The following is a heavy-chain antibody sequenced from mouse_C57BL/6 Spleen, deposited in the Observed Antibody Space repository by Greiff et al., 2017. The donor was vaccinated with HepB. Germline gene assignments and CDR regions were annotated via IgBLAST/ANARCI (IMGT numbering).Heavy chain of an antibody. CDR3: ARDLLYGGY. CDR1: GYSITSGYY. D-gene: IGHD1-1*01. J-gene: IGHJ2*01. CDR2: ISYDGSN. Sequence: EVHLVESGPGLVKPSQSLSLTCSVTGYSITSGYYWNWIRQFPGNKLEWMGYISYDGSNNYNPSLKNRISITRDTSKNQFFLKLNSVTTEDTATYYCARDLLYGGYWGQGTTLTVSS. V-gene: IGHV3-6*01.